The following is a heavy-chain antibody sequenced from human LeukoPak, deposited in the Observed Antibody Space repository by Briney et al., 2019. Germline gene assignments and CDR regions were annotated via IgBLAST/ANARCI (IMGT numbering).Heavy chain of an antibody. Sequence: GGSLRLSCAASGFTFSSYAMHWVRQAPGKGLEWVSAISGSGGSTYYADSVKGRFTISRDNSKNTLYLQMNSLRAEDTAVYYCAKCLWFGELCAGMDVWGKGTTVTVSS. J-gene: IGHJ6*04. CDR3: AKCLWFGELCAGMDV. D-gene: IGHD3-10*01. CDR2: ISGSGGST. CDR1: GFTFSSYA. V-gene: IGHV3-23*01.